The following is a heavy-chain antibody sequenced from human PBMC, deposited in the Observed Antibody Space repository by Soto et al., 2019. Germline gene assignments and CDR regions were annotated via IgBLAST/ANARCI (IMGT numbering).Heavy chain of an antibody. Sequence: PSETLSLTCTVTGGSISTYYWSWIRQPPGKGLEWIGHIYYTGNTNYNPSLKSRVTISVDTSTNRFSLRLRSVSAADTAVYYCARAQSFEFHNCFDPWGQGTLVTVSS. D-gene: IGHD3-10*01. CDR2: IYYTGNT. J-gene: IGHJ5*02. CDR3: ARAQSFEFHNCFDP. V-gene: IGHV4-59*13. CDR1: GGSISTYY.